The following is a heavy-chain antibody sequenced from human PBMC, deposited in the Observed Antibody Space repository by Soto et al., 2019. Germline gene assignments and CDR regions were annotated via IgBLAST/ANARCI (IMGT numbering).Heavy chain of an antibody. Sequence: QVHLVQSGAEVTKPGASVKVSCKGSGYAFTTYGITWVRQAPGQGLEWMGWISAHNGNTNYAQKLQGRVTVTRDTSTSTAYMELRSLRSDATAVYYCARGRYGDYWGQGALVTVSS. CDR2: ISAHNGNT. J-gene: IGHJ4*02. CDR1: GYAFTTYG. V-gene: IGHV1-18*01. CDR3: ARGRYGDY. D-gene: IGHD1-1*01.